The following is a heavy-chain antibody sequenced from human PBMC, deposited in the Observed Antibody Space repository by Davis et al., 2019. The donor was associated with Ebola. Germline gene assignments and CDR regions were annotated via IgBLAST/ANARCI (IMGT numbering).Heavy chain of an antibody. V-gene: IGHV4-34*01. Sequence: MPSETLSLTCGIYGVSFSGYYWSWIRQPPGKGLEWIGEINHSGSTNYNPSLKSRVTISVDTSKNQFSLKLSSVTAADTAVYYCAVAGPNLDYWGQGTLVTVSS. CDR3: AVAGPNLDY. CDR2: INHSGST. CDR1: GVSFSGYY. J-gene: IGHJ4*02. D-gene: IGHD6-19*01.